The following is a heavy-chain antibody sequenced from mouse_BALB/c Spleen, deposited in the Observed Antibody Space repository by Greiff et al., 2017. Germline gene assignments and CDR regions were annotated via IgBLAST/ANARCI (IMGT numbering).Heavy chain of an antibody. D-gene: IGHD2-3*01. CDR3: AKGYDGSFDY. CDR1: GYTFTSYN. CDR2: IYPGNGDT. V-gene: IGHV1-12*01. Sequence: QVQLQQPGAELVKPGASVKMSCKASGYTFTSYNMHWVKQTPGQGLEWIGAIYPGNGDTSYNQKFKGKATLTADKSSSTAYMQLSSLTSEDSAVYYCAKGYDGSFDYWGQGTTLTVSS. J-gene: IGHJ2*01.